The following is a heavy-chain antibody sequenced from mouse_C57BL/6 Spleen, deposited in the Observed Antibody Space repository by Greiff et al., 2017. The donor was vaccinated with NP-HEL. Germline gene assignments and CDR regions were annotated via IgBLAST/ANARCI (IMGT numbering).Heavy chain of an antibody. CDR3: ARRETALDY. V-gene: IGHV3-6*01. J-gene: IGHJ2*01. Sequence: EVQLVESGPGLVKPSQSLSLTCSVTGYSITSGYYWNWIRQFPGNKLEWMGYISYDGSNNYNPSLKNRISITRDTSKNQFFLKLNSVTTEDTATYYCARRETALDYWGQGTTLTVSS. CDR2: ISYDGSN. D-gene: IGHD3-2*01. CDR1: GYSITSGYY.